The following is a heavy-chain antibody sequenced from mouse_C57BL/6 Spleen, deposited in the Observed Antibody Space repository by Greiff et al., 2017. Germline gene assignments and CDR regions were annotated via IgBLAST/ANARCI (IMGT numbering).Heavy chain of an antibody. CDR1: GYTFPSYW. CDR2: IYPSDSET. Sequence: VQLQQPGAELVRPGSSVKLSCKASGYTFPSYWMAWVKQRPGQGLEWIGNIYPSDSETHYNQKFKDKATLTVDKSSSTAYMQLSSLTSEDSAVYYCARGIFYFDYWGQGTTLTVSS. CDR3: ARGIFYFDY. J-gene: IGHJ2*01. V-gene: IGHV1-61*01.